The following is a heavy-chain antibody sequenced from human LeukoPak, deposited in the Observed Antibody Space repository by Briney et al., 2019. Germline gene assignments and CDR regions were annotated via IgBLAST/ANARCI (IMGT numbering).Heavy chain of an antibody. D-gene: IGHD2-2*01. Sequence: GASVKVSCKASGYTFTGYYIHWVRQAPGQGLEWMGWINPDSGGTKYVQNFQGRVTMTGDTSISTAYMELSRLRSDDTAVYYCARDLGTTKSSTRTHKTHWFDPWGQGTLVTVSS. CDR3: ARDLGTTKSSTRTHKTHWFDP. J-gene: IGHJ5*02. CDR2: INPDSGGT. V-gene: IGHV1-2*02. CDR1: GYTFTGYY.